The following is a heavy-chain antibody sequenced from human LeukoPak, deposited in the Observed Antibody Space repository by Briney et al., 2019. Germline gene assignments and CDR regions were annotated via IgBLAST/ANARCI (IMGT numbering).Heavy chain of an antibody. CDR1: GFTFSSYA. D-gene: IGHD1/OR15-1a*01. Sequence: GVSLRLSCAASGFTFSSYAMSWVRQAPGTGLKGVSVIRSSGDSTDYADSVKGRFTISRDNSKNTLYLQMNSLRAEDTAVYYCARRAGTGRTYYFDYWGQGTLVTVSS. V-gene: IGHV3-23*01. J-gene: IGHJ4*02. CDR3: ARRAGTGRTYYFDY. CDR2: IRSSGDST.